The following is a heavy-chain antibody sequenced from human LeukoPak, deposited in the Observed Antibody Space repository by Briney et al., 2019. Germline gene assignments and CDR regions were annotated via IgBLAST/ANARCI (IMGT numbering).Heavy chain of an antibody. J-gene: IGHJ4*02. CDR3: ARFVDQSTYYFDS. V-gene: IGHV3-23*01. Sequence: PGGSLRLSCAASGFTLSSYAMSWVRQAPGKGLEWVSAISGSGGSTYYADSVKGRFTISRDNAKNSLYLQMNSLRVEDTAVYFCARFVDQSTYYFDSWGQGTLVIVSS. CDR1: GFTLSSYA. CDR2: ISGSGGST. D-gene: IGHD3-10*01.